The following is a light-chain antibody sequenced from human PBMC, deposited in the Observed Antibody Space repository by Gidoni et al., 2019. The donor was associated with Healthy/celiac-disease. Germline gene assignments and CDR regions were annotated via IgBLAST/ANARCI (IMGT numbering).Light chain of an antibody. Sequence: EIVMTQSPATLSVSPGERATLSCRASQSVSSNLAWYQQKPGQAPRLLIYGASTRATGIPARFSGSGSGTEFTLTISSRQSEDFAVYYCQQYNNWPWTFXQXTKVEIK. J-gene: IGKJ1*01. V-gene: IGKV3-15*01. CDR3: QQYNNWPWT. CDR1: QSVSSN. CDR2: GAS.